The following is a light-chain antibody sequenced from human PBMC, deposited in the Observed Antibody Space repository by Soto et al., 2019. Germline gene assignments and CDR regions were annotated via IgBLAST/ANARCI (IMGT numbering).Light chain of an antibody. J-gene: IGKJ3*01. CDR2: AAS. V-gene: IGKV1-39*01. Sequence: DIQMTQSPSSLSASVGDRVTISCRASQSINRYLNWYQHKPGKAPELLIYAASSLQSGVPSRFSCSGSGTNFTLTISSLQPEDFATYYCQQSYNTPPFTFGPGTKVDI. CDR1: QSINRY. CDR3: QQSYNTPPFT.